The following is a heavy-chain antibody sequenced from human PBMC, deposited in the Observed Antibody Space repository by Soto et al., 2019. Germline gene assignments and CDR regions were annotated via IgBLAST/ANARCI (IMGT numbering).Heavy chain of an antibody. CDR3: ASSLL. CDR2: IKGDGSEK. V-gene: IGHV3-7*01. Sequence: EVQMVESGGGLVQPGGSLRLSCAASGFTFSTYWMYWVRQAPGKGLEWVANIKGDGSEKNYVDSVKGRFTISRDNAKNALDLQMNCLRVEDTAVYYCASSLLRGQGTLVTVSS. CDR1: GFTFSTYW. J-gene: IGHJ4*02.